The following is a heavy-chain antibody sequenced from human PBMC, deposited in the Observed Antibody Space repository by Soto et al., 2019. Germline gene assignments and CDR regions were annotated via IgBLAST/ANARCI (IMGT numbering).Heavy chain of an antibody. CDR2: IHYSGST. J-gene: IGHJ5*02. V-gene: IGHV4-31*03. D-gene: IGHD3-10*01. CDR1: GGAISSGGYY. CDR3: VRHYYGVEWDWFDP. Sequence: SETLSLTCTVSGGAISSGGYYWSWIRQHPGKGLEWIGYIHYSGSTYYNPSLKSRVTISVDTSKNQFSLKLSSVTAADTAVYYCVRHYYGVEWDWFDPWGQGTLVTVSS.